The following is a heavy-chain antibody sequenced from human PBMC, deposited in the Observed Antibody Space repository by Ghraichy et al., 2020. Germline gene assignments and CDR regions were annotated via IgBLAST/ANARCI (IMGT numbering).Heavy chain of an antibody. V-gene: IGHV3-15*01. Sequence: VGRIKSEPDGGTTDYAAPVKGRFTISRDDSKNTLYLQMNSLKTEDTAVYYCTTDPGDHWGHGILVTV. CDR2: IKSEPDGGTT. CDR3: TTDPGDH. J-gene: IGHJ4*01.